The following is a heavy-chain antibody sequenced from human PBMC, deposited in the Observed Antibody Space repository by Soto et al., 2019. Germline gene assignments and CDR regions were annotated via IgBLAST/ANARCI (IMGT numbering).Heavy chain of an antibody. CDR1: GGSVSSGSYY. CDR2: IYYSWST. CDR3: ARGEGIAAAGPLFDY. Sequence: PSETLSLTCTVSGGSVSSGSYYWSWIRQPPGKGLEWIGYIYYSWSTNYNPSLKSRVTISVDTSKNQFSLKLSPVTAADTAVYYCARGEGIAAAGPLFDYRGQGTLVTVSS. V-gene: IGHV4-61*01. J-gene: IGHJ4*02. D-gene: IGHD6-13*01.